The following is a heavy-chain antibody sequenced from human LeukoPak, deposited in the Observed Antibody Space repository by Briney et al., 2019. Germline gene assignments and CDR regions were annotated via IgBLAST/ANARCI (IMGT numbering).Heavy chain of an antibody. CDR3: ARDSWDDVSFDY. Sequence: ASVKVSCKASGYTFTSYYMHWVRQAPGQGLEWMGIINPSGGSTRYAQKFQGRVTMTRDTSTSTVYMELSSLRSEDTAVYYCARDSWDDVSFDYWGQGTLVTVSS. CDR1: GYTFTSYY. D-gene: IGHD1-1*01. CDR2: INPSGGST. J-gene: IGHJ4*02. V-gene: IGHV1-46*01.